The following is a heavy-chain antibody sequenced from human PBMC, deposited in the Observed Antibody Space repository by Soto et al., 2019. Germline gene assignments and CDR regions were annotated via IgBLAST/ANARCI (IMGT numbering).Heavy chain of an antibody. V-gene: IGHV3-23*01. CDR3: AKDLATIKPIYYMDV. J-gene: IGHJ6*03. Sequence: PGGSLRLSCAASGVTFSSYAMSGGRQAPGKGLEWVSAISGSGGSTYYADSVKGRFTISRDNSKNTLYLQMNSLRAEDTAVYYCAKDLATIKPIYYMDVWGQGTTVTVSS. CDR2: ISGSGGST. D-gene: IGHD5-12*01. CDR1: GVTFSSYA.